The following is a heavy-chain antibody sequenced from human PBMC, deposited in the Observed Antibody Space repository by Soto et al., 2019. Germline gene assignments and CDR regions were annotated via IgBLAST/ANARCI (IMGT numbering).Heavy chain of an antibody. J-gene: IGHJ5*02. D-gene: IGHD3-3*01. CDR2: IYPGDSDT. Sequence: GESLKISCKGSGYRFTSYWIGWVRQMPGKGLEWMGIIYPGDSDTRYSPSFQGQVTISADKSISTAYLQWSSLEAADAAVYFCARGREDFHAGSGPRWMWLAPWGQGTLVTVSS. V-gene: IGHV5-51*01. CDR1: GYRFTSYW. CDR3: ARGREDFHAGSGPRWMWLAP.